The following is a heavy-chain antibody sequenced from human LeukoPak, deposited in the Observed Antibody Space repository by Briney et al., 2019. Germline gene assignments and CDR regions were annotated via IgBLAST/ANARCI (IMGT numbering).Heavy chain of an antibody. V-gene: IGHV3-23*01. CDR3: AKEGHSYGYWVRYFDY. Sequence: GGSLRLSCAASGFTFSSSAMSWVRQVPGKGLEWVSGISASGGSTNYADSVRGRFTISRDNSKNTLYLQMNSLRAEDTAVYYCAKEGHSYGYWVRYFDYWGQGTLVTVSS. D-gene: IGHD5-18*01. CDR2: ISASGGST. CDR1: GFTFSSSA. J-gene: IGHJ4*02.